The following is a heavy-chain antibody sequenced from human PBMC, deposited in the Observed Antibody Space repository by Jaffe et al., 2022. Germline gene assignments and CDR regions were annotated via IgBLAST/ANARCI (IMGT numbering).Heavy chain of an antibody. CDR3: ARHPAEDYGSGSSFDY. CDR2: IYYSRST. V-gene: IGHV4-39*01. J-gene: IGHJ4*02. Sequence: QLQLQESGPGLVKPSETLSLTCTVSGGSISSSSYYWGWIRQPPGKGLEWIGSIYYSRSTYYNPSLKSRVTISVDTSKNQFSLRLSSVTAADTAVYYCARHPAEDYGSGSSFDYWGQGTLVTVSS. D-gene: IGHD3-10*01. CDR1: GGSISSSSYY.